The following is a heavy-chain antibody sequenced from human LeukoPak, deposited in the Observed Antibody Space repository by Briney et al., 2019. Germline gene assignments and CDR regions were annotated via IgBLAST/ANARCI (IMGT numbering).Heavy chain of an antibody. CDR2: IHYSGNT. CDR1: SGSISISSSY. V-gene: IGHV4-39*07. J-gene: IGHJ4*02. D-gene: IGHD4/OR15-4a*01. CDR3: ATSRSANYYSGY. Sequence: PSETLSLTCTVSSGSISISSSYWGWIRQPPGTGLEWIGSIHYSGNTYYNPSLKSRVTISVDTSENQFSLKLNSVTAADTAVYYCATSRSANYYSGYWGQGTLVTVSS.